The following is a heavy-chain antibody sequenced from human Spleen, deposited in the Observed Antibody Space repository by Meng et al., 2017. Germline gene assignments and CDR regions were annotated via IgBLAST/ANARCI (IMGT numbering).Heavy chain of an antibody. V-gene: IGHV4-34*01. D-gene: IGHD3-22*01. CDR2: ISHTGST. Sequence: SETLSLTCAVYGGSFSGYYWSWIRQPPGKGLEWIGEISHTGSTNYNPYLKSRVTILIDTSKNQFSLKLSSVTAADTAVYYCVITTPTPGEYFQHWGRGTLVTVSS. CDR1: GGSFSGYY. J-gene: IGHJ1*01. CDR3: VITTPTPGEYFQH.